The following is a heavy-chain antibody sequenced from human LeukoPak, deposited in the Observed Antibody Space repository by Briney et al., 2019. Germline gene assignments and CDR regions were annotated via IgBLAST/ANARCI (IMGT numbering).Heavy chain of an antibody. D-gene: IGHD2-15*01. Sequence: PGGSLRLSCAASGFTFSSYSMNWVRQAPGKGLEWVSSISSSSSYIYYATSGKGRLTISRDTEKNSLYLQMNSLRGEDTGVYDCARYPQPRFSVVAASLCYWGQGTLVTVSS. CDR1: GFTFSSYS. V-gene: IGHV3-21*01. CDR2: ISSSSSYI. CDR3: ARYPQPRFSVVAASLCY. J-gene: IGHJ4*02.